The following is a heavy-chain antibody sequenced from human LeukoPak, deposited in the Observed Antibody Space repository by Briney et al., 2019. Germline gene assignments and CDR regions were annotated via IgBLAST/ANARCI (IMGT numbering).Heavy chain of an antibody. CDR1: GFTFSSYS. J-gene: IGHJ4*02. Sequence: SGGSLRLSCAASGFTFSSYSMNWVRQAPGKGLEWVSYISSSSTIYYADSVKGRFTISRDNAKNSLYLQMNSLRDEDTAVYYCARDGRGYSYGLWGQGTLVTVSS. D-gene: IGHD5-18*01. CDR3: ARDGRGYSYGL. V-gene: IGHV3-48*02. CDR2: ISSSSTI.